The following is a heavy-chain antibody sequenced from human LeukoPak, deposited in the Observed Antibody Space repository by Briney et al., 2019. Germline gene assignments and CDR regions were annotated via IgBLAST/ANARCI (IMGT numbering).Heavy chain of an antibody. J-gene: IGHJ6*03. CDR3: ASSWGGRDIVVVPAALGMDV. Sequence: SVKVSCKASGGTFSSYAISWVRQAPGQGLEWMGGIIPIFGTANYAQKFQGRVTITTDESTSTAYMELSSLRSEDTAVYYCASSWGGRDIVVVPAALGMDVWGKGTTVTVSS. CDR1: GGTFSSYA. V-gene: IGHV1-69*05. D-gene: IGHD2-2*01. CDR2: IIPIFGTA.